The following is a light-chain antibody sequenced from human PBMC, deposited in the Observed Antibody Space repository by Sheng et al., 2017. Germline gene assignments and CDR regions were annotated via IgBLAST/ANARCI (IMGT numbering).Light chain of an antibody. CDR1: SSNIGRNY. CDR2: DIN. Sequence: QSVLTQPPSVSATPGQKVTISCSGSSSNIGRNYVSWYQQLPGTAPRLLIYDINKRPSGIPDRFSGSKSGTSATLGITGLQTDDEGDYHCATWDSSLAAVIFGGGTRLTVL. J-gene: IGLJ2*01. V-gene: IGLV1-51*01. CDR3: ATWDSSLAAVI.